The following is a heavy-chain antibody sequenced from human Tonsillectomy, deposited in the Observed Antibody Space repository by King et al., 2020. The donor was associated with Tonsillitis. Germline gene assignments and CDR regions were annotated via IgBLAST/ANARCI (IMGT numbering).Heavy chain of an antibody. CDR1: GYTFTGYY. Sequence: QLVQSGAEVKKPGASVKVSCKASGYTFTGYYLNWVRQAPGQGLEWMGYMNPDRGATNYAQKFQGRVTMTRDTSISTAYLELSGLRSDDTAVYYCARGAFKAYGTSFFDYGGQGALSPSPQ. CDR2: MNPDRGAT. J-gene: IGHJ4*02. V-gene: IGHV1-2*02. D-gene: IGHD3-10*01. CDR3: ARGAFKAYGTSFFDY.